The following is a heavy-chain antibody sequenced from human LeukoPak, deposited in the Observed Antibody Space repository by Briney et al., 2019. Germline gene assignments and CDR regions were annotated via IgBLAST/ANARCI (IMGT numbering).Heavy chain of an antibody. J-gene: IGHJ6*02. CDR3: AKDSETDDSRPGYYGMDV. V-gene: IGHV3-23*01. D-gene: IGHD3-22*01. Sequence: RPGRSLRLSCAASGFTFSSDAMSWVRQAPGKGLDWVSSISGSGGSTYYADSVKGRFTISRDNSKNTLYLQMNSLRAEDTAVYYCAKDSETDDSRPGYYGMDVWGQGTTVTVSS. CDR2: ISGSGGST. CDR1: GFTFSSDA.